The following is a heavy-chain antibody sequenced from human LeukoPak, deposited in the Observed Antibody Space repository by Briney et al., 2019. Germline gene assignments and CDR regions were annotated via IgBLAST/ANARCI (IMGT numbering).Heavy chain of an antibody. Sequence: GSLSLSCVASEFIFSDYWRSWVRQAPGKGLEWVANIKQGGREEKYVGSVKGRFAISRDGAKSTLYLQMDSLSGDDTAVYYCARDNGGWFDSWGRGTLVTVSS. CDR1: EFIFSDYW. CDR2: IKQGGREE. J-gene: IGHJ5*01. V-gene: IGHV3-7*03. D-gene: IGHD3-10*01. CDR3: ARDNGGWFDS.